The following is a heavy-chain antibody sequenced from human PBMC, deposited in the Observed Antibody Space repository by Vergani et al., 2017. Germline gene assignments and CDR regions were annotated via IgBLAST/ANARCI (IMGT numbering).Heavy chain of an antibody. Sequence: EVQLLESGGGLVQPGGSLRLSCAASGFTFSSYAMSWVRQAPGKGLEWVSAISGSGGSTYYADSVKGRFTISSYNSKNTLYLQMNSLRTEDTAVYYFTGPLYYGSVSNYYWGQGTLVTVSS. CDR3: TGPLYYGSVSNYY. J-gene: IGHJ4*02. V-gene: IGHV3-23*01. D-gene: IGHD3-10*01. CDR2: ISGSGGST. CDR1: GFTFSSYA.